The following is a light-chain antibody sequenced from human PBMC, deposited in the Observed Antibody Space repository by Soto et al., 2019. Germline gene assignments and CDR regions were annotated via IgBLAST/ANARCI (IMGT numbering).Light chain of an antibody. CDR3: QQYRSSPLT. Sequence: EIVLTQSPGTLSLSPGERATLSCRASQSVSSSYLAWYQQKPGQAPRLLIYGASSRATGIPDRFSGSGSGTDFTLTISRLEPEDFAVYYCQQYRSSPLTFGGGT. CDR1: QSVSSSY. J-gene: IGKJ4*01. CDR2: GAS. V-gene: IGKV3-20*01.